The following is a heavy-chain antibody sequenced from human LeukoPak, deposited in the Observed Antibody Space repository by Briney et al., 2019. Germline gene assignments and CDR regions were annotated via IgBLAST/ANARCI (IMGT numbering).Heavy chain of an antibody. Sequence: SETLSLTCAVYGGSFSGYYWSWIRQPPGKGLEWLGEINLSGTTNYNSSLKSRVTISVDTSKNQFSLRLSSVTAADTAVYYCARTTEAHSWLTRYYSHYMDVWGKGTTVTVSS. V-gene: IGHV4-34*01. D-gene: IGHD6-13*01. J-gene: IGHJ6*03. CDR2: INLSGTT. CDR3: ARTTEAHSWLTRYYSHYMDV. CDR1: GGSFSGYY.